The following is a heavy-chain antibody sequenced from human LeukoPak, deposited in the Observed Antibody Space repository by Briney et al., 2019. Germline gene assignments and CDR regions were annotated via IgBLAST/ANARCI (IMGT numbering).Heavy chain of an antibody. D-gene: IGHD5-12*01. J-gene: IGHJ4*02. CDR2: ISGSAGST. Sequence: PGGSLRLSCAASGFTFSSYAMSWVRQAPGKGLEWVLTISGSAGSTYYADSVKGRFTISRDNSKNTLYLQMNSLRPDDTAVYYCANLRSEIDYWGQGTLVTVSS. CDR1: GFTFSSYA. V-gene: IGHV3-23*01. CDR3: ANLRSEIDY.